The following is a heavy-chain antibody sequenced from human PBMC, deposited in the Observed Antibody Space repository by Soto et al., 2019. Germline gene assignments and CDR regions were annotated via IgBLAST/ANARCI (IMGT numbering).Heavy chain of an antibody. D-gene: IGHD3-9*01. J-gene: IGHJ5*02. Sequence: ASVKVSCKASGYTFTNYYLHWLRQAPGQGLEWLGIVNPSGGSPRYAQKFQGRVTMTWHTSTSTVYMELSSLRSEGTAVYYCARSYYDILTVPAGYNCFDPWGQGTLVTVSS. CDR1: GYTFTNYY. CDR2: VNPSGGSP. V-gene: IGHV1-46*03. CDR3: ARSYYDILTVPAGYNCFDP.